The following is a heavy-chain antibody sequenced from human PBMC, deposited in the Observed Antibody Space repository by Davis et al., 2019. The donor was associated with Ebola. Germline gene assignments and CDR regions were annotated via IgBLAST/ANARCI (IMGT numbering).Heavy chain of an antibody. J-gene: IGHJ3*02. Sequence: GESLKPPCAAPGFTFSIFALTWVRQAPGKGLEWVSAISGRDDSTYFADSVKGRFTISRDNSKNTVYLQMNSMRAEDTAVYYCAKVGGDARYYDSSLPLEAFDIWGQGTMVTVSS. CDR1: GFTFSIFA. V-gene: IGHV3-23*01. CDR2: ISGRDDST. CDR3: AKVGGDARYYDSSLPLEAFDI. D-gene: IGHD3-22*01.